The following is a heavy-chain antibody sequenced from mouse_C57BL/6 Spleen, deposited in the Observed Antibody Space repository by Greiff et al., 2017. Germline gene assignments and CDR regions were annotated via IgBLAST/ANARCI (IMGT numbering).Heavy chain of an antibody. V-gene: IGHV1-55*01. CDR2: IYPGSGST. Sequence: QVQLKQPGAELVKPGASVKMSCKASGYTFTSYWITWVKQRPGQGLEWIGDIYPGSGSTNYNEKFKSKATLTVDTSSSTAYMQLSSLTSEDSAVYYCASGDSSGYETWFAYWGQGTLVTVSA. CDR3: ASGDSSGYETWFAY. J-gene: IGHJ3*01. D-gene: IGHD3-2*02. CDR1: GYTFTSYW.